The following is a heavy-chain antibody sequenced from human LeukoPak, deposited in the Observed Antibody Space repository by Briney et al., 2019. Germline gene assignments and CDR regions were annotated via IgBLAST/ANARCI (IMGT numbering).Heavy chain of an antibody. J-gene: IGHJ4*02. CDR3: ARAAMVRGVIMDYYFDY. D-gene: IGHD3-10*01. CDR1: GFTFSSYA. Sequence: GRSLRLSCAASGFTFSSYAMHWVRQAPGKGLEWVAVISYDGSSKYYADSVKGRFTISRDNSKNTLYLQMNSLRAEDTAVYYCARAAMVRGVIMDYYFDYWGQGTLVTVSS. CDR2: ISYDGSSK. V-gene: IGHV3-30*04.